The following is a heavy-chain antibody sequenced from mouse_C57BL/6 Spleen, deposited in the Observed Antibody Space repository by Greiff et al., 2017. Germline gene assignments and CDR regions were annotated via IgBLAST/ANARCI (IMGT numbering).Heavy chain of an antibody. D-gene: IGHD2-5*01. V-gene: IGHV1-55*01. CDR3: ARASNYAFGY. Sequence: VKLQQPGAELVKPGASVKMSCKASGYTFTSYWITWVKQRPGQGLEWIGDIYPGSGSTNYNEKFKSKATLTVATSSSTAYMQLSSLTSEDSAVYYCARASNYAFGYWGQGTTLTVSS. J-gene: IGHJ2*01. CDR2: IYPGSGST. CDR1: GYTFTSYW.